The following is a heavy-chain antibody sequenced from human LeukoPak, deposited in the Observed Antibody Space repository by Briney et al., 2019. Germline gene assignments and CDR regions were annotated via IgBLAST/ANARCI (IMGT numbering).Heavy chain of an antibody. CDR3: ARVGATRVY. CDR1: GGSISSSSYY. CDR2: IYYSGST. Sequence: SETLSLTCTVSGGSISSSSYYWGWIRQPPGKGLEWIGSIYYSGSTYYNPSLKSRVTISVDTSKNQFSLKLSSVTAADTAVYYCARVGATRVYWGQGTLVTVSS. D-gene: IGHD1-26*01. V-gene: IGHV4-39*01. J-gene: IGHJ4*02.